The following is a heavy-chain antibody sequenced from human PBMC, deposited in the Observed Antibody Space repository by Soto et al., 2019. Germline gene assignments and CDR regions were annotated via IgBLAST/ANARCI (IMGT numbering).Heavy chain of an antibody. J-gene: IGHJ5*02. D-gene: IGHD5-12*01. CDR3: ARGRDGYNYKSEWFDP. V-gene: IGHV1-8*01. CDR1: GYTFTSYD. CDR2: MNPNSGNT. Sequence: APAKVSCKASGYTFTSYDINWVRQATGQGLEWMGWMNPNSGNTGYAQKFQGRVTMTRNTSISTADMEMSSLRPEDTAVYYCARGRDGYNYKSEWFDPWGQGTLVTVSS.